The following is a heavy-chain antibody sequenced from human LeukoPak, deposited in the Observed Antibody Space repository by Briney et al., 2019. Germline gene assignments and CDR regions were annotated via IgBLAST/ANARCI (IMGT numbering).Heavy chain of an antibody. D-gene: IGHD1-26*01. CDR3: ARHGGSYTFDY. CDR2: ISYSGGT. CDR1: GGSISGYY. V-gene: IGHV4-59*08. J-gene: IGHJ4*02. Sequence: SETLSLTCTVSGGSISGYYWSWIRQPPGKGLEWIGFISYSGGTNYNPSLKSRVTISVDTSKNQFSLKLTSVTAADTAVYYCARHGGSYTFDYWGQGTLVTVSS.